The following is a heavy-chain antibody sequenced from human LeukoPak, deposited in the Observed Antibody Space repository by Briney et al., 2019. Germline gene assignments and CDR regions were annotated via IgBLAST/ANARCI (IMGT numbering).Heavy chain of an antibody. V-gene: IGHV3-11*01. CDR1: GFTFSDYY. CDR3: ARDYYDSSGYCFDY. Sequence: GGSLRLSCAASGFTFSDYYMSWIRQAPGKGLEWVSYISSSGSTIYYADSVKGRFTISRDNAKNSLYLQMNSLRAEDTAVYCCARDYYDSSGYCFDYWGQGTLVTVSS. D-gene: IGHD3-22*01. CDR2: ISSSGSTI. J-gene: IGHJ4*02.